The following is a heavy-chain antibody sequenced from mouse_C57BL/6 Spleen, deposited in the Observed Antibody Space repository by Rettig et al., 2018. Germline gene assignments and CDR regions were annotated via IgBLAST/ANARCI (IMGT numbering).Heavy chain of an antibody. J-gene: IGHJ2*01. CDR3: ARDYYGSSY. V-gene: IGHV1-81*01. D-gene: IGHD1-1*01. Sequence: TGQGLEWIGEIYPRSGNTYYNEKFKGKATLTADKSSSTAYMELRSLTSEDSAVYFCARDYYGSSYWGQGTTLTVSS. CDR2: IYPRSGNT.